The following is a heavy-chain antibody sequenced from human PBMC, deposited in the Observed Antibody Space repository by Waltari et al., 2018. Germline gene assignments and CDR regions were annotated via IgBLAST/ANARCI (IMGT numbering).Heavy chain of an antibody. CDR2: INHSGTA. V-gene: IGHV4-34*01. Sequence: QVQLQQWGAGLLKPSETLSLTCAVYGDSFSGSYWTWIRQPPGKGLQWVGEINHSGTATSYPSLKSRLTMSIDASKNHFSLRLTAVTAADTAFYFCARVVPPSGSFRRRIREVDYWGPGTLVTVSS. J-gene: IGHJ4*02. CDR3: ARVVPPSGSFRRRIREVDY. CDR1: GDSFSGSY. D-gene: IGHD2-15*01.